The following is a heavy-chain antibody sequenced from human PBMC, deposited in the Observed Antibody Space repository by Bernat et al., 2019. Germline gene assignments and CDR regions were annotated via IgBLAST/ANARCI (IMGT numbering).Heavy chain of an antibody. CDR1: GGSISSYY. J-gene: IGHJ4*02. CDR3: ARLSGYYFDY. D-gene: IGHD6-25*01. CDR2: IYYSGST. V-gene: IGHV4-59*01. Sequence: QLQLQESGPGLVKPSETLSLTCTVSGGSISSYYWSWIRQPPGKGLEWIGYIYYSGSTNYNPSLKSRVTISVDTSKNQFSLKLSSVTAADTAMYYCARLSGYYFDYWGQGTLVTVSS.